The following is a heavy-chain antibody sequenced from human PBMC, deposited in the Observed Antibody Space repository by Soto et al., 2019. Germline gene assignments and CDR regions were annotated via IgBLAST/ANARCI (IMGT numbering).Heavy chain of an antibody. CDR3: ARAQGDSYFEY. Sequence: QVQLVESGGGVVQPGRSLRLSCAASGFTFSSYAMHWVRQAPGKGLEWVAVISYDGTNKYYADSVKGRFTISRDNSKNTLYLQMNSLRAEDTAVYYCARAQGDSYFEYWGQGTLVPVSS. CDR1: GFTFSSYA. J-gene: IGHJ4*02. V-gene: IGHV3-30-3*01. CDR2: ISYDGTNK. D-gene: IGHD3-16*01.